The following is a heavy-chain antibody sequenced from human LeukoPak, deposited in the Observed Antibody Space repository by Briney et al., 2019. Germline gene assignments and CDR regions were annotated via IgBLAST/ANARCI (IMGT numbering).Heavy chain of an antibody. V-gene: IGHV3-30-3*01. CDR3: ARGGYDSSGYYPWYFDY. J-gene: IGHJ4*02. CDR1: GFTFSSYA. D-gene: IGHD3-22*01. Sequence: PGGSLRLSCAASGFTFSSYAMHWVRQAPGKGLEWVAVISYDGSNKYYADSVKGRLTISRDNSKNTLYLQMNSLRAEDTAVYYCARGGYDSSGYYPWYFDYWGQGTLVTVSS. CDR2: ISYDGSNK.